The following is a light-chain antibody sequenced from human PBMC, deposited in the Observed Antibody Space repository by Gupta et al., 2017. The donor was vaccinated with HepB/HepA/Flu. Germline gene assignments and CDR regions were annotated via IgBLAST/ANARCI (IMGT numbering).Light chain of an antibody. CDR3: AAWDDALPGSYV. CDR1: TSNIGSNN. Sequence: QPVVTQPPSVSGTPGRPVTISCSARTSNIGSNNVNWYQQFPGAAPRLLIAINDQRPSGVPDRFSASKSGTSASLVISGLQSEDEADYYCAAWDDALPGSYVFGSGTTVSVL. J-gene: IGLJ1*01. V-gene: IGLV1-44*01. CDR2: IND.